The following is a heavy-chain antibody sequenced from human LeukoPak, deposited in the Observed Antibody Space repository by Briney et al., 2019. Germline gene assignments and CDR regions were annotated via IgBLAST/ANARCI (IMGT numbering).Heavy chain of an antibody. CDR3: ARGSYCSSTSCRTGDWSDP. J-gene: IGHJ5*02. CDR2: INHSGST. D-gene: IGHD2-2*01. V-gene: IGHV4-34*01. CDR1: GGSFSGYY. Sequence: SETLSLTCAVYGGSFSGYYWSWIRQPPGKGLEWIGEINHSGSTNYNPSLKSRVTISVDTSKNQFSLKLSSVTAADTAVYYCARGSYCSSTSCRTGDWSDPWGQGTLVTVSS.